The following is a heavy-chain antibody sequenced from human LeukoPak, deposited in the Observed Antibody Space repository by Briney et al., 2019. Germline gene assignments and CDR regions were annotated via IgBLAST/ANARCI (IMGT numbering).Heavy chain of an antibody. Sequence: SVKVSCKASGGTFSIYAINWVRQAPGQGLEWMGGIIPVFGTSNYAQKFQGRVTMTADESTRTAYMVLSSLRSEDTATYYCARVTGGKYCSTTSCYMRGWFDPWGQGTLVTVSS. D-gene: IGHD2-2*02. CDR1: GGTFSIYA. CDR2: IIPVFGTS. J-gene: IGHJ5*02. CDR3: ARVTGGKYCSTTSCYMRGWFDP. V-gene: IGHV1-69*01.